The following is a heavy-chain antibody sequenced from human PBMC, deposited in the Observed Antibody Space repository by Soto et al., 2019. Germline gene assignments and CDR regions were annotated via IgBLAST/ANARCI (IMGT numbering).Heavy chain of an antibody. CDR2: IYYDGTT. D-gene: IGHD3-3*01. Sequence: SETLSLTCIVSGDSISAGAYYWGWVRQPPGEGLEWIGSIYYDGTTYSNPSLKSRVSLSVDTSRNHFSLKLTSVTAADTAVYYCSRHGVNSPFRFWGQGTMVTVSS. CDR1: GDSISAGAYY. CDR3: SRHGVNSPFRF. V-gene: IGHV4-39*01. J-gene: IGHJ3*01.